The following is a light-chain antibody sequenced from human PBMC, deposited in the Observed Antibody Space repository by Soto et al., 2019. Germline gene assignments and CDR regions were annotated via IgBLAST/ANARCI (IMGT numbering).Light chain of an antibody. CDR3: CSYAGSSTPYV. CDR2: EGS. J-gene: IGLJ1*01. Sequence: QSVLTQPASVSVSPGQSITISCTGTSSDVGSYNLVSWYQQHPGKAPKLMIYEGSKRPSGVSNRFSGSKSGNTASLTISGLQAEDEADYYCCSYAGSSTPYVFGTGTKVT. V-gene: IGLV2-23*01. CDR1: SSDVGSYNL.